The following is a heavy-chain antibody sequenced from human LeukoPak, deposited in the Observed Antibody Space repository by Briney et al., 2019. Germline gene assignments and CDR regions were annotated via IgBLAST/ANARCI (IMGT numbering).Heavy chain of an antibody. J-gene: IGHJ4*02. D-gene: IGHD5-12*01. Sequence: GGSLRLSCAASGFSSSSYSIHWVRQDPGKGLEWVAVISSDGNSKNFALSVKGRFAISRDNSKNTLFLQMNNLRSEDTALYYCVSPTADYPFLYYFDSWGQGTLVTVSS. CDR1: GFSSSSYS. V-gene: IGHV3-30*09. CDR2: ISSDGNSK. CDR3: VSPTADYPFLYYFDS.